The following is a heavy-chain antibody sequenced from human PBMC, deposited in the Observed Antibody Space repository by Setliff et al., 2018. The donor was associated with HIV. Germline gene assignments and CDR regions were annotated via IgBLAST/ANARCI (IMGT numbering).Heavy chain of an antibody. Sequence: PSETLSLTCTVSGASISSHNYYWGWIRQSPGKGLEWIASIRSSGDTYYNPSLQSRVIISVDTSNNQISLKVNSVTAADTAVYYCVRPSLGIGGGSIFHNWGQGTLVTVSS. CDR2: IRSSGDT. CDR3: VRPSLGIGGGSIFHN. V-gene: IGHV4-39*01. D-gene: IGHD3-3*01. CDR1: GASISSHNYY. J-gene: IGHJ4*02.